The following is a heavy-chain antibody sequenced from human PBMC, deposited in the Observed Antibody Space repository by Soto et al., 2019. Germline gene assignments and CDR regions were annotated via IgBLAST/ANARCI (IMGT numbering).Heavy chain of an antibody. D-gene: IGHD6-13*01. CDR1: GDTFSRSA. V-gene: IGHV1-69*13. Sequence: SSLKVSFNASGDTFSRSAIIWVRQAPVQGLEWMGGIIPFFHAPNYAQKFQGRVTITSDESTSIVFMEMSSLRFEDTAVYYCARSRAAAPPRVGMDVWGQGTTVTVSS. J-gene: IGHJ6*02. CDR2: IIPFFHAP. CDR3: ARSRAAAPPRVGMDV.